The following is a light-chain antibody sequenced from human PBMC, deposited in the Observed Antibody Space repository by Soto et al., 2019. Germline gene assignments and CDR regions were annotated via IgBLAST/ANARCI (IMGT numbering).Light chain of an antibody. V-gene: IGKV1-17*01. CDR2: SAI. Sequence: DIQMTQSPSSLSASVGDRVTITCRASQGIKNDLAWYQQRPGKAPKRLIYSAISLQSGVPSRFSGSGSETEFTLTTTSLQPEDSATYYCLQYRNYPWTFGQGTNLEI. CDR3: LQYRNYPWT. CDR1: QGIKND. J-gene: IGKJ1*01.